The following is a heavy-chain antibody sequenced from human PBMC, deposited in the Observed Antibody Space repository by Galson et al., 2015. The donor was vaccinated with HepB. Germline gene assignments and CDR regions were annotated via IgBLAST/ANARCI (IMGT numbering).Heavy chain of an antibody. V-gene: IGHV1-18*01. CDR1: GYTFINYA. Sequence: SVKVSCKASGYTFINYAINWVRQAPGHGLEWMGWISVYDGKTNYAQKLQGRVTMTTDTPTGTAYMELTSLISDDTAAYYCARDGFDGWFDYWGQGTLVTVSS. CDR2: ISVYDGKT. CDR3: ARDGFDGWFDY. J-gene: IGHJ4*02. D-gene: IGHD5-24*01.